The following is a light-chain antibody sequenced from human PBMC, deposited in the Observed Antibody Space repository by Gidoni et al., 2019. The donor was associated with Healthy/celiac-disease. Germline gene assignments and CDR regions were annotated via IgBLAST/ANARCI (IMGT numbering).Light chain of an antibody. CDR1: QSVLYSSNNKNY. CDR2: WAS. V-gene: IGKV4-1*01. CDR3: QQYYSTPRT. Sequence: TATINCKSSQSVLYSSNNKNYLAWYQQKPGQPPKLLIYWASTRESGVPDRFSGSGSGTDFTLTISSLQAEDVAVYYCQQYYSTPRTFGQGTKVEIK. J-gene: IGKJ1*01.